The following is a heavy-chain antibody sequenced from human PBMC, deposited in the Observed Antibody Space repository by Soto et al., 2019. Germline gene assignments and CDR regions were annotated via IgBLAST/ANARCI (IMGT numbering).Heavy chain of an antibody. Sequence: QVQLVQSGAEVKKPGSSVKVSCKASGGTFSSYAISWVRQAPGQGLEWMGGIIPIFGTTNYAQKFQGRVTITADESTSTAYMELSSLRSEDTAVYYCASGGRYSGSYSNPPDDYWGQGTLVTVSS. V-gene: IGHV1-69*12. CDR3: ASGGRYSGSYSNPPDDY. J-gene: IGHJ4*02. CDR2: IIPIFGTT. D-gene: IGHD1-26*01. CDR1: GGTFSSYA.